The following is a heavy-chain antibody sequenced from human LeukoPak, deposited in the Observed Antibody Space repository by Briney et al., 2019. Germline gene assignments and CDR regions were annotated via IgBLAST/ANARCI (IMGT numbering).Heavy chain of an antibody. J-gene: IGHJ4*02. Sequence: ASVKVSCKASGYTFTSYYMHWVRQAPGQGLEWMGGIIPIFGTANYAQKFQGRVTITADESTSTAYMELSSLRSEDTAVYYCAREPYYDSSGYYSYPFDYWGQGTLVTVSS. CDR3: AREPYYDSSGYYSYPFDY. CDR1: GYTFTSYY. CDR2: IIPIFGTA. V-gene: IGHV1-69*13. D-gene: IGHD3-22*01.